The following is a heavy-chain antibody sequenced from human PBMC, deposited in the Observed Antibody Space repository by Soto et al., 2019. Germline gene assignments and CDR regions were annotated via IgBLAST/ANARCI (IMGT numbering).Heavy chain of an antibody. V-gene: IGHV3-74*01. CDR3: ARDSIAAAGDVDY. Sequence: EVQLVESGGGLAQPGGSLRLSCAASGFTFISYWMHWVRQAPGKGLVWVSRLNTDGSSTSYADSVKGRFTISRDNAKNTLYLQMSSLRAEDTAVYYCARDSIAAAGDVDYWGQGTLVTVSS. J-gene: IGHJ4*02. CDR2: LNTDGSST. D-gene: IGHD6-13*01. CDR1: GFTFISYW.